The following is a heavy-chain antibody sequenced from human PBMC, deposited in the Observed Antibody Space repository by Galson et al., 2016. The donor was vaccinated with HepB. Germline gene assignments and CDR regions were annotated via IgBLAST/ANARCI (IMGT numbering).Heavy chain of an antibody. CDR2: ISGSGSST. V-gene: IGHV3-23*01. J-gene: IGHJ6*02. CDR1: EFTFSGYA. Sequence: SLRLSCAVSEFTFSGYAMNWVRQAPGKGLEWVSVISGSGSSTYYADSVKGRFTISRDNAKNTLYLQMNSLRAEDTTVYYCARFGGSLGMDVWGQGTTVTVSS. D-gene: IGHD2-15*01. CDR3: ARFGGSLGMDV.